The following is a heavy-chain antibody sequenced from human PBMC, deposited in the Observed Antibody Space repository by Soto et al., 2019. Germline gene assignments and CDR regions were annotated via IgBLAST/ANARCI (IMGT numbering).Heavy chain of an antibody. D-gene: IGHD6-19*01. V-gene: IGHV3-21*01. CDR3: AREYSSGWYFSGYFQH. J-gene: IGHJ1*01. CDR1: GFTFSSYS. Sequence: GGSLRLSCAASGFTFSSYSMNWVRQAPGKGLEWVSSISSSSSYIYYADSVKGRFTISRDNAKNSLYLQMNSLRAEDTAVYYCAREYSSGWYFSGYFQHWGQGTLVTVSS. CDR2: ISSSSSYI.